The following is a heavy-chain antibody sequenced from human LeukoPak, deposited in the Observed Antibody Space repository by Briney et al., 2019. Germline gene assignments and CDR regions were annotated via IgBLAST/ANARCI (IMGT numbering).Heavy chain of an antibody. V-gene: IGHV1-69*13. CDR1: GGTFSSYA. CDR2: IIPIFGTA. J-gene: IGHJ6*03. CDR3: ARVGVDLNGYYYYYYMDV. D-gene: IGHD3-16*01. Sequence: GASVKVSCKASGGTFSSYAISWVRQAPGQGLEWMGGIIPIFGTANYAQKFQGRVTITADESTSTAYMELSSLRSEDTAVYYCARVGVDLNGYYYYYYMDVWGKGTTVTISS.